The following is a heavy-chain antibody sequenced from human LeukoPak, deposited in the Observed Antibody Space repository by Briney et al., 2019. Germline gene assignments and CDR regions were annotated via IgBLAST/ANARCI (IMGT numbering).Heavy chain of an antibody. CDR1: GYTFTGYY. CDR3: ARLVSSSVYYYYYIDV. J-gene: IGHJ6*03. Sequence: APVKVSCKASGYTFTGYYMHWVRQAPGQGLEWMGWINPNSGGTNYAQNFRGRVTMTRDTSISTAYMELSRLRSDHSAVYYCARLVSSSVYYYYYIDVCGKGTTVTVSS. CDR2: INPNSGGT. V-gene: IGHV1-2*02. D-gene: IGHD6-6*01.